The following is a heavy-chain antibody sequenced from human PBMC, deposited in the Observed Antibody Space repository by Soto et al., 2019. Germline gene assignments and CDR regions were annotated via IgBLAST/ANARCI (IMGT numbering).Heavy chain of an antibody. J-gene: IGHJ6*02. V-gene: IGHV4-30-4*01. CDR3: ASGIFGVVITDYYYYGMDV. D-gene: IGHD3-3*01. Sequence: TLSLTCTVSGGSISSGDYYWSWIRQPPGKGLEWIGYIYYSGSTYYNPSLKSRVTISVDTSKNQFSLKLSSVTAADTAVYYCASGIFGVVITDYYYYGMDVWGQGTTVTVSS. CDR2: IYYSGST. CDR1: GGSISSGDYY.